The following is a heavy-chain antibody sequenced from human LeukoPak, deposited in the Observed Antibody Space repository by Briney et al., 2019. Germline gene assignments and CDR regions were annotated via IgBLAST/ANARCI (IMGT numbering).Heavy chain of an antibody. CDR2: ISAYNGNT. J-gene: IGHJ4*02. Sequence: GASVKVSCKASGYTFTSYGISWVRQAPGQGLEWMGWISAYNGNTNYAQKLQGRVTITTDTSTSTAYMELRSLRSDDTAVYYCARVRTRVTMIVVVIDYWGQGTLVTVSS. D-gene: IGHD3-22*01. CDR3: ARVRTRVTMIVVVIDY. V-gene: IGHV1-18*01. CDR1: GYTFTSYG.